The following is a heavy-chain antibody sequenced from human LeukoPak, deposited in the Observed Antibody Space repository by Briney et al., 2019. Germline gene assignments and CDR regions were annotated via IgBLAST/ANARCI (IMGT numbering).Heavy chain of an antibody. CDR1: GGSFSGYY. CDR2: ISGSGGST. J-gene: IGHJ3*02. V-gene: IGHV3-23*01. CDR3: AKVHCSSTSCYGHDAFDI. Sequence: PSETLSLTCAVYGGSFSGYYWSWIRQAPGKGLEWVSAISGSGGSTYYADSVKGRFTISRDNSKNTLYLQMNSLRAEDTAVYYCAKVHCSSTSCYGHDAFDIWGQGTMVTVSS. D-gene: IGHD2-2*01.